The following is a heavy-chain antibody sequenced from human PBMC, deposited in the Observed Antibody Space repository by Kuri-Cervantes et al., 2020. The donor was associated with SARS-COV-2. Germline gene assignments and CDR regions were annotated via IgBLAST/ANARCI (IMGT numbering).Heavy chain of an antibody. J-gene: IGHJ4*02. V-gene: IGHV3-21*01. CDR1: GFTFSSYS. D-gene: IGHD4-11*01. CDR3: ARVTTVTEGY. Sequence: TCAASGFTFSSYSMNWVRQAPGKGLEWVSSISSSSSYIYYADSVKGRFTISRDNAKNSLYLQMNSLRAEDTAVYYCARVTTVTEGYWGQGTLVTVSS. CDR2: ISSSSSYI.